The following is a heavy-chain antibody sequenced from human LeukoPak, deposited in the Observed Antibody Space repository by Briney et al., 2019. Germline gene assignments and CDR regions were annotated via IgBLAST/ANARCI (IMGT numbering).Heavy chain of an antibody. Sequence: GGSLRLSCAASGFTFSSYAMSWVRQAPGKGLEWVSAISGSGGTTYYADSVKGRFTISRDNYKNKLFLQMNSLRAEDTALYYCAKGYCASFTCYSRFDPWGQGTLVTVSS. D-gene: IGHD2-21*02. CDR1: GFTFSSYA. V-gene: IGHV3-23*01. CDR2: ISGSGGTT. J-gene: IGHJ5*02. CDR3: AKGYCASFTCYSRFDP.